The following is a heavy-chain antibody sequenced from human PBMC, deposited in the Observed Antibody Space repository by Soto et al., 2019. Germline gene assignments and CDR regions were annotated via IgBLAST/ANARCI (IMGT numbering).Heavy chain of an antibody. D-gene: IGHD2-15*01. CDR1: GFFISSGNY. J-gene: IGHJ5*02. CDR2: IYYSGST. CDR3: ARGVCSGGSCYSNWFDP. Sequence: SETLSLTCAVSGFFISSGNYWGWIRKPPGKGLEWIGYIYYSGSTNYNPSLKSRVTISVDTSKNQFSLKLSSVTAADTAVYYCARGVCSGGSCYSNWFDPWGQGTLVTVSS. V-gene: IGHV4-61*01.